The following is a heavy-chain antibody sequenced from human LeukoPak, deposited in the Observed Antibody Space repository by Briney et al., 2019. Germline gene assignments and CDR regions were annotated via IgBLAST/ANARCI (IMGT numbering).Heavy chain of an antibody. D-gene: IGHD3-22*01. CDR1: GFTFNYYG. Sequence: GGSLRLSCAASGFTFNYYGMHWVRQAPGKGLEWVAFIRYDGSNKNYADSVKGRFTISRDNSKNTLYLQMNSLRAEDTAVYYCAKGYYYDSSTYWAPVDYWGQGTLVTVSS. CDR3: AKGYYYDSSTYWAPVDY. CDR2: IRYDGSNK. J-gene: IGHJ4*02. V-gene: IGHV3-30*02.